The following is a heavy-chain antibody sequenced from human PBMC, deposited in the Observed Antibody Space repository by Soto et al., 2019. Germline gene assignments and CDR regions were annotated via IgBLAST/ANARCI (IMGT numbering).Heavy chain of an antibody. CDR3: ARDQGGPFDY. CDR1: GASISGFY. J-gene: IGHJ4*02. V-gene: IGHV4-4*07. D-gene: IGHD2-15*01. Sequence: SETLSLTCTVSGASISGFYWSWIRKSAGKGLEWIGRIYATGTTDYNPSLKSRVMMSVDTSKKQFSLKLSSVTAADTAVYYCARDQGGPFDYWGQGTLVTVSS. CDR2: IYATGTT.